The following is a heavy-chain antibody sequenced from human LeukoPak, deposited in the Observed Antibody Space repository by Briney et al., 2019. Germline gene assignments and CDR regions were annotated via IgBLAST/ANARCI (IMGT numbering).Heavy chain of an antibody. Sequence: PGGSLRLSCAASGFIFTDYGMHWVRQAPGKGLEWLTFIRYDGSDKYYADSVKGRFTISRDNSKNTLYLQMNSLTSEDTAVYYCAKEGPASKTSDLDHWGQGILVTVSS. J-gene: IGHJ4*02. CDR1: GFIFTDYG. CDR3: AKEGPASKTSDLDH. CDR2: IRYDGSDK. V-gene: IGHV3-30*02. D-gene: IGHD2-2*01.